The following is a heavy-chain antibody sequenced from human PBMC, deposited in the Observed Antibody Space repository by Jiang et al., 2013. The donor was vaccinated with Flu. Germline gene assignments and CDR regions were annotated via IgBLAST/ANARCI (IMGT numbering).Heavy chain of an antibody. V-gene: IGHV4-59*11. Sequence: PGLVEPSQTLSLTCTVSGDSISSHYWSWFRQPPGRGLEWIGLIYHSGSTIYSPSLKSRLTISIDKSKNQFSLKLNSVTAADTAVYYCAKDVERGDGYTFVSWGQGTLVTVSS. CDR3: AKDVERGDGYTFVS. CDR2: IYHSGST. D-gene: IGHD5-24*01. CDR1: GDSISSHY. J-gene: IGHJ4*02.